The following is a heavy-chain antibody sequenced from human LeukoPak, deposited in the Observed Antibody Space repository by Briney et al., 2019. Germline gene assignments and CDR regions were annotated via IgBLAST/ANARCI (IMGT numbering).Heavy chain of an antibody. V-gene: IGHV4-34*01. Sequence: SETLSLTCAVYGGSFSGYYWSWIRQPPGEGLEWIGEINHSGSTNYNPSLKSRVTISVDTSKNQFSLKLSSVTAADTAVYYCARAGKQWLIIRRNWFDPWGQGTLVTVSS. CDR2: INHSGST. CDR3: ARAGKQWLIIRRNWFDP. CDR1: GGSFSGYY. J-gene: IGHJ5*02. D-gene: IGHD6-19*01.